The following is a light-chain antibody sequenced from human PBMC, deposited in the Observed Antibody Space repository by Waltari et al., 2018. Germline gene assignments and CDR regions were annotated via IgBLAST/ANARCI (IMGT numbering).Light chain of an antibody. V-gene: IGLV2-14*01. CDR3: SSYARGTTRL. CDR1: SSDVGGYTY. CDR2: EVS. Sequence: QSALTQPASMSGSPGQSITISCPRTSSDVGGYTYVPWYQQQHPGKAPKLIIYEVSNRPSGVSNRFSGSKSGNTASLTISGLQAEDEADYYCSSYARGTTRLFGGGTKVTVL. J-gene: IGLJ2*01.